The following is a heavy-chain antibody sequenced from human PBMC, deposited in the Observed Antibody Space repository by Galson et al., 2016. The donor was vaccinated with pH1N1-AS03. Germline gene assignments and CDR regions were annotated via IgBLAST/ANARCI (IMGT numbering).Heavy chain of an antibody. CDR1: GYIFTGFY. CDR2: INTDSGVT. V-gene: IGHV1-2*04. CDR3: ARDPRGPCTTATCPTTYYFGMDV. J-gene: IGHJ6*02. Sequence: SVKVSCKASGYIFTGFYVHWVRQAPGQGLEWMGWINTDSGVTNYAQKFEAWVTMTRDTSVGTAYRELYGLKSDDTAVYYCARDPRGPCTTATCPTTYYFGMDVWGQGTTVIVSS. D-gene: IGHD2-2*01.